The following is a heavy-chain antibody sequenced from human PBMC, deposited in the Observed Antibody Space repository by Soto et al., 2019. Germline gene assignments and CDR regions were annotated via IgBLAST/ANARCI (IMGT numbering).Heavy chain of an antibody. V-gene: IGHV1-69*01. Sequence: QVHLVQSGAEVKKPGSSVKVSCKASGGTFNSHVFNWVRQAPGQGLEWMGGIFPIFGTINYAQKFQGRVTITADESTGTVYLEVSSLRSEDTAVYYCARDLEFRDGNISHLDFWGQGTLVTVSP. D-gene: IGHD3-10*01. CDR1: GGTFNSHV. CDR3: ARDLEFRDGNISHLDF. J-gene: IGHJ4*02. CDR2: IFPIFGTI.